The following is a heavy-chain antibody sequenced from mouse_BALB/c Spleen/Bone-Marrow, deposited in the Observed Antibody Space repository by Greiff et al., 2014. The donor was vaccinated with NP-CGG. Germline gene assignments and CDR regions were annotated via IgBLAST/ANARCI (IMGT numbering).Heavy chain of an antibody. Sequence: QVQLKESGTELVMPGASVKMSCKASGYAFTDRWIHWVKQRPGQGLEWIGAIDTSDSYTNHNQKFKGKATLTVDESSSTAYTHLSSLTSEDSAVYYCARGGDDFSLDYWGQRTSVTVSS. CDR2: IDTSDSYT. J-gene: IGHJ4*01. CDR3: ARGGDDFSLDY. CDR1: GYAFTDRW. V-gene: IGHV1-69*01. D-gene: IGHD2-4*01.